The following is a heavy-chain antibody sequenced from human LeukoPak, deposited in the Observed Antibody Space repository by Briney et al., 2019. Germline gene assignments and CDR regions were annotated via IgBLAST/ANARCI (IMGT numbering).Heavy chain of an antibody. J-gene: IGHJ4*02. CDR1: GGSISSYY. CDR2: ISYSGST. V-gene: IGHV4-59*01. CDR3: AGMNSGHDYDFDY. D-gene: IGHD3-22*01. Sequence: SETLSLTCTVSGGSISSYYWNWIRQPPGKGLEWIGYISYSGSTNSNPSLKSRVTLSVDTSKNQFSLKLSSVTAADTAVYFCAGMNSGHDYDFDYWGQGTLVTVSS.